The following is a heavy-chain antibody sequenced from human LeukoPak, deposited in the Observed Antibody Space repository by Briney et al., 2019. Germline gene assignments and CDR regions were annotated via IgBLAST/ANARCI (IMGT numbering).Heavy chain of an antibody. Sequence: ASVKVSCKASGYTFTGYYMHWVRQAPGQGLEWMGWINPNSGGTNYAQKFQGRVTMTRDTSISTAYMELSRLRSDDTAVYYCARYRGPRYVGSRWSFDYWGQGTLVTVSS. CDR3: ARYRGPRYVGSRWSFDY. CDR1: GYTFTGYY. CDR2: INPNSGGT. J-gene: IGHJ4*02. D-gene: IGHD3-9*01. V-gene: IGHV1-2*02.